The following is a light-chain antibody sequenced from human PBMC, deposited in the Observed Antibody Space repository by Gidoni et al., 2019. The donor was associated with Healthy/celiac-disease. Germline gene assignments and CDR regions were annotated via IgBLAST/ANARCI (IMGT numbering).Light chain of an antibody. CDR2: DAS. Sequence: EIVFTQSPATLSLSPGERATLSCRASQSVSSYLAWYQQKPGQAPRLLIYDASNRATGIPARFSGSGSGTDCTLTISSLEPEDFAVYYCQQRSNWLTFXGXTKVEIK. J-gene: IGKJ4*01. CDR1: QSVSSY. CDR3: QQRSNWLT. V-gene: IGKV3-11*01.